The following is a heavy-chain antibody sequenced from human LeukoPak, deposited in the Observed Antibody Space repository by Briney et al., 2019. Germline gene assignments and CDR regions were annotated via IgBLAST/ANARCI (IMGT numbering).Heavy chain of an antibody. D-gene: IGHD3-10*01. CDR1: GGSFSGYY. Sequence: SETLSLTCAVYGGSFSGYYWSWIRQPPGKGLEWIGEINHSGSTNYNPSLKSRVTISVDTSKNQFSLKLSSVTAADTAVYYCARRLMVRGVKNRVFAPHFDYWGQGTLVTVSS. J-gene: IGHJ4*02. V-gene: IGHV4-34*01. CDR3: ARRLMVRGVKNRVFAPHFDY. CDR2: INHSGST.